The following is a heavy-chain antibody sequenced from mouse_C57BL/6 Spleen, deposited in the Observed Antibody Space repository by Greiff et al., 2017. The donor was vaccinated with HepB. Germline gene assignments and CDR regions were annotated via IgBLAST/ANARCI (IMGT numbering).Heavy chain of an antibody. CDR2: ISYDGSN. CDR3: AREGYDGYYFPLAY. CDR1: GYSITSGYY. Sequence: EVQLQQSGPGLVKPSQSLSLTCSVTGYSITSGYYWNWIRQFPGNKLEWMGYISYDGSNNYNPSLKNRISITRDTSKNQFFLKLNSVTTEDTATYYWAREGYDGYYFPLAYWGQGTLVTVSA. V-gene: IGHV3-6*01. J-gene: IGHJ3*01. D-gene: IGHD2-3*01.